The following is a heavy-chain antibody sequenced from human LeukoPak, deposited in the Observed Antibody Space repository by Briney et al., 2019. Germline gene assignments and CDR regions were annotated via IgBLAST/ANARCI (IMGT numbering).Heavy chain of an antibody. CDR2: ISWNSGSI. V-gene: IGHV3-9*01. D-gene: IGHD2-2*01. CDR1: GSTFDDYA. CDR3: AKGVRRYCSSTSCNYFDY. Sequence: PGGSLRLSCAASGSTFDDYAMHWVRQAPGKGLEWVSGISWNSGSIGYADSVKGRFTISRDNAKNSLYLQMNSLRAEDTALYYCAKGVRRYCSSTSCNYFDYWGQGTLVTVSS. J-gene: IGHJ4*02.